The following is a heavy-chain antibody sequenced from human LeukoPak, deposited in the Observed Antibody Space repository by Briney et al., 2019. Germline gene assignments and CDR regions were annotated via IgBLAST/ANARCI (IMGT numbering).Heavy chain of an antibody. CDR3: ARGAPYYYDSSGYLFDY. D-gene: IGHD3-22*01. V-gene: IGHV4-59*01. J-gene: IGHJ4*02. CDR2: IYYTGST. Sequence: RSSETLSLTCTVSGGSINSYYGRWIRQPPGEGREGIGYIYYTGSTYYNPSLNSRVTISVHTSKNHFSLKLSSVPAADTAVYYCARGAPYYYDSSGYLFDYWRQGTLVTVSS. CDR1: GGSINSYY.